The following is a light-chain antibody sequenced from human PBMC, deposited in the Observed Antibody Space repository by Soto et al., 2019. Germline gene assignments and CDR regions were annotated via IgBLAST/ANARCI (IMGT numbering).Light chain of an antibody. Sequence: DIQLTQSPSFLSASVGDRVTITCRASQGISSYLAWYQQKPGKAPQLLIYAASTLQSGVPSRFXGXGSGXXXXXTXXSXXXXDFATYYCQQLDSYPLTFGPGTKVDIK. J-gene: IGKJ3*01. V-gene: IGKV1-9*01. CDR3: QQLDSYPLT. CDR1: QGISSY. CDR2: AAS.